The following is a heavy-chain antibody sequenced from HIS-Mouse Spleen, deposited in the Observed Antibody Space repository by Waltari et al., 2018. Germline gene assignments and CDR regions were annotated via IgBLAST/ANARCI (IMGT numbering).Heavy chain of an antibody. Sequence: EVQLVESGGVVVQPGGSLRLSCAASGFTFDDYAMHWGRQAPGNGLEWVSLISWDGGSTYYADSVKGRFTISRDNSKNSLYLQMNSLRAEDTALYYCAKDRDGSGSYSDYWGQGTLVTVSS. J-gene: IGHJ4*02. CDR2: ISWDGGST. D-gene: IGHD3-10*01. CDR3: AKDRDGSGSYSDY. CDR1: GFTFDDYA. V-gene: IGHV3-43D*03.